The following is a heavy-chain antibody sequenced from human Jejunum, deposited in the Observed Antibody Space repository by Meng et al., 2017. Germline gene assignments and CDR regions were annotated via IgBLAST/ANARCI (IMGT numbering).Heavy chain of an antibody. V-gene: IGHV4-39*01. D-gene: IGHD2/OR15-2a*01. Sequence: QVHLQESGPGLVKPSETLSLTCTVSGGSTISSGYYWGWIRQPPGKGLEWMGSIYYSGSTYYNSPLKSRVTIFVDTSKNQFSLKLRSVTAADTAIYYCARHFLTMSKDYFDYWGQGTLVTVSS. CDR1: GGSTISSGYY. CDR2: IYYSGST. CDR3: ARHFLTMSKDYFDY. J-gene: IGHJ4*02.